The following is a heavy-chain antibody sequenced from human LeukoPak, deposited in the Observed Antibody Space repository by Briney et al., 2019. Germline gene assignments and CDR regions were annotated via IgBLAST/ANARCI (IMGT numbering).Heavy chain of an antibody. CDR2: IYYSGST. CDR1: GGSISGYY. D-gene: IGHD5-18*01. Sequence: PSETLSLTCTVSGGSISGYYWSWIRQPPGKGLEWIGYIYYSGSTNYNPSLKSRVTISVDTSKNQFSLKLSSVTAADTAVYYCARAPGHNYGYWMADYWGQGTLVTVSS. J-gene: IGHJ4*02. CDR3: ARAPGHNYGYWMADY. V-gene: IGHV4-59*01.